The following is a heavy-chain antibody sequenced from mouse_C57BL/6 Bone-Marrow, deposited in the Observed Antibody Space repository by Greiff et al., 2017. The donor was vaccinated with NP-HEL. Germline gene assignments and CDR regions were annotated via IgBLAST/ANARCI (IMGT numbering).Heavy chain of an antibody. CDR3: TTYYGSSYNC. CDR1: GFNIKDDY. D-gene: IGHD1-1*01. J-gene: IGHJ2*01. V-gene: IGHV14-4*01. CDR2: IDPDNGDT. Sequence: VQLQQSGAELVRPGASVKLSCKASGFNIKDDYMHWVKQRPEQGLEWIGWIDPDNGDTEYDSKFQGKATITEDTSSTTAYLQLSSLTSEDSAVYYCTTYYGSSYNCWGQGTTLTVSS.